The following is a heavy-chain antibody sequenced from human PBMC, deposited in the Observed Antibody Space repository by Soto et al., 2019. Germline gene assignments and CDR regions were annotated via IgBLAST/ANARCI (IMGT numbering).Heavy chain of an antibody. CDR2: ISGSGGST. Sequence: EVQLLESGGGLVQPGGSLRLSCAASGFTFSSYAMSWVRQAPGKGLEWVSAISGSGGSTYYADSVKGRFTISRDNSKNTLYLQMNSLRAEDTAVYYCAKGRGSGSYYVSGIDYWGQGTLVTVSS. J-gene: IGHJ4*02. D-gene: IGHD3-10*01. CDR1: GFTFSSYA. CDR3: AKGRGSGSYYVSGIDY. V-gene: IGHV3-23*01.